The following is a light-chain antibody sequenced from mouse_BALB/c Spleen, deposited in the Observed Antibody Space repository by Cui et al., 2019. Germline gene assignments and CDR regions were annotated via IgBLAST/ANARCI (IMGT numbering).Light chain of an antibody. J-gene: IGKJ5*01. CDR3: QQYNNYPPSLT. CDR1: QAVGTT. CDR2: WAS. V-gene: IGKV6-23*01. Sequence: DIVMTQSHRFMSTSVGDRVSITCKASQAVGTTVAWYQQKPGQSPKLLIYWASTRHTGVPDRFTGSGSGTDFTLTISNVQSEDLADYFCQQYNNYPPSLTFGAGTKLELK.